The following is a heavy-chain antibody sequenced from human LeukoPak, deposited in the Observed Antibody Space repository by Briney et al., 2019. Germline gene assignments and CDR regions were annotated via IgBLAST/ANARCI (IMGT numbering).Heavy chain of an antibody. CDR1: GFTFSSYG. V-gene: IGHV3-30*02. CDR2: IRYDGSNK. J-gene: IGHJ5*02. Sequence: GGSLRLSCAASGFTFSSYGMHWVRQAPGKGLEWVAFIRYDGSNKYYADSVKGRFTISRDNSKNTLYLQMNSLRAEDTAVYYCAKSRWEYSSSSPPGPWGQGTLVTVSS. CDR3: AKSRWEYSSSSPPGP. D-gene: IGHD6-6*01.